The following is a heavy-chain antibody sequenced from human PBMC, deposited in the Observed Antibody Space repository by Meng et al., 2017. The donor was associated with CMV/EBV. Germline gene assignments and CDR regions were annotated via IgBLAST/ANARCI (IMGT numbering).Heavy chain of an antibody. D-gene: IGHD2-2*01. Sequence: GESLKISCAASGFTFSSYSMNWVRQAPGKGLEWVSYISSSSSTIYYADSVKGRFTISRDNAKNSLYLQMNSLRAEDTAVYYCARSPVVRYCSSTSCSPLLDYWGQGTLVTVSS. V-gene: IGHV3-48*04. CDR2: ISSSSSTI. CDR1: GFTFSSYS. CDR3: ARSPVVRYCSSTSCSPLLDY. J-gene: IGHJ4*02.